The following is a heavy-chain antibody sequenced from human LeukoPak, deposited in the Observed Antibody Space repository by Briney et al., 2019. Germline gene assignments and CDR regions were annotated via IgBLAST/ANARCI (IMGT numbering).Heavy chain of an antibody. CDR1: GGSFSGYY. D-gene: IGHD2-2*01. V-gene: IGHV4-34*01. J-gene: IGHJ6*03. CDR2: INHSGST. CDR3: ARTGVVVPAAIYYYYYYMDV. Sequence: SETLSLTCDVYGGSFSGYYWSWIRQPPGKGLEWIGEINHSGSTNYNPSLKSRVTISVDTSKNQFSLKLSSVTAADTAVYYCARTGVVVPAAIYYYYYYMDVWGKGTTVTVSS.